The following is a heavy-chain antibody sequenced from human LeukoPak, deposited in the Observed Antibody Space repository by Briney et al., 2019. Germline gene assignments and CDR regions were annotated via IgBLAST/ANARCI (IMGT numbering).Heavy chain of an antibody. CDR2: IKSKGDGGTT. Sequence: GGSLRLSCAASGFTFTDAWMSCVRQAPGKGLEWVARIKSKGDGGTTDYAAPVKGRFTISRDDSKNTLYLQMNSLETEDTAVYYCTSSYTSGWYGPFDYWGQGTLVTVSS. CDR3: TSSYTSGWYGPFDY. J-gene: IGHJ4*02. V-gene: IGHV3-15*01. CDR1: GFTFTDAW. D-gene: IGHD6-19*01.